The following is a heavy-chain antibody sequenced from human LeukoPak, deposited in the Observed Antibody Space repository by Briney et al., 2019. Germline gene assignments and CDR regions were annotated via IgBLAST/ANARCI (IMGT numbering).Heavy chain of an antibody. CDR1: GGSISSSSYY. Sequence: SETLSLTCTVSGGSISSSSYYWGWIRQPPGKGLEWIGYIYYSGSTNYNPSLKSRVTISVDTSKNQFSLKLSSVTAADTAVYYCARDGTSSGWYWYFDLWGRGTLVTVSS. J-gene: IGHJ2*01. CDR3: ARDGTSSGWYWYFDL. CDR2: IYYSGST. V-gene: IGHV4-61*01. D-gene: IGHD6-19*01.